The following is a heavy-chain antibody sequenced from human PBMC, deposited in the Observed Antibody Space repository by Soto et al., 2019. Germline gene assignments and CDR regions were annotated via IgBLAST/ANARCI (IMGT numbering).Heavy chain of an antibody. CDR2: IIPIFGTA. D-gene: IGHD3-3*01. V-gene: IGHV1-69*13. J-gene: IGHJ6*04. Sequence: SVKVSCKASGGTFSSYAISWVRQAPGQGLEWMGGIIPIFGTANYAQKFQGRVTITADESTSTAYMELSSLRSEDTAVYYCARGADFWSGYSLYYYYYGMDVRGKGTKVTAPQ. CDR1: GGTFSSYA. CDR3: ARGADFWSGYSLYYYYYGMDV.